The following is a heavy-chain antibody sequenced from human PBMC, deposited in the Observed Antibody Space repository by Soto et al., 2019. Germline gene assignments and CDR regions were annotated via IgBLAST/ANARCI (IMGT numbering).Heavy chain of an antibody. J-gene: IGHJ4*02. CDR2: ISGSSRYT. Sequence: GGSLRLSCAASGFNFSDHYMNWIRQAPGKGLEWVSYISGSSRYTNFADSVKGRFTISRDNAKNSLYLQMNSLRAEDTAVYYCARHTSGWHYYDYWGQGTPVTVLL. V-gene: IGHV3-11*06. D-gene: IGHD6-19*01. CDR3: ARHTSGWHYYDY. CDR1: GFNFSDHY.